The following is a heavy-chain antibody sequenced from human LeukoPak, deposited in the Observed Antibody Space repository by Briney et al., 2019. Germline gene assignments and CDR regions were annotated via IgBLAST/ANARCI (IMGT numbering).Heavy chain of an antibody. CDR1: GFTFSTST. J-gene: IGHJ4*02. Sequence: GGSLRLSCAPAGFTFSTSTMNCVSQAPGKGLEWVSTVSDSSDVHYSDSVKGRFTISRDNARNSLYLQMNSLRDEDTAVYYCATDGLDTAHFDYWGQGTLVTVSS. D-gene: IGHD5-18*01. CDR2: VSDSSDV. V-gene: IGHV3-48*02. CDR3: ATDGLDTAHFDY.